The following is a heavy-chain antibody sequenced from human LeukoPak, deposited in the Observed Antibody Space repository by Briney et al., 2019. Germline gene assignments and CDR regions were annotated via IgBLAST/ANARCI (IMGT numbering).Heavy chain of an antibody. D-gene: IGHD3-10*01. Sequence: ASVKVSCKASGFTFTSYAMHWVRQAPGQRLEWTGWINAGNGNTKYSQKFQGRVTITRDTSASTAYMELSSLRSEDTAVYYCARDMVRANWFDPWGQGTLVTVSS. CDR3: ARDMVRANWFDP. V-gene: IGHV1-3*01. CDR1: GFTFTSYA. CDR2: INAGNGNT. J-gene: IGHJ5*02.